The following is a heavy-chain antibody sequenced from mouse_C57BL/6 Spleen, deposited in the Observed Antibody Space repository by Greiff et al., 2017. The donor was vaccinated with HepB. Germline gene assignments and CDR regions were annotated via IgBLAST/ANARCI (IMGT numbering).Heavy chain of an antibody. V-gene: IGHV5-4*01. Sequence: EVMLVESGGGLVKPGGSLKLSCAASGFTFSSYAMSWVRQTPEKRLEWVATISDGGSYTYYPDNVKGRFTISRDNAKNNLYLQMSHLKSEDTAMYYCAREGWLQGAMDYWGQGTSVTVSS. CDR3: AREGWLQGAMDY. CDR1: GFTFSSYA. D-gene: IGHD2-3*01. J-gene: IGHJ4*01. CDR2: ISDGGSYT.